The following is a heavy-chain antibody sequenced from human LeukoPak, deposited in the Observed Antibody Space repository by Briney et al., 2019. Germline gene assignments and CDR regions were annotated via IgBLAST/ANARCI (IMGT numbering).Heavy chain of an antibody. D-gene: IGHD3-22*01. J-gene: IGHJ4*02. CDR1: GFSFSISS. Sequence: SVKVSFKSAGFSFSISSMQWVRQARGQRLGWIGGLAVGSGNTNYAQKVQGKVTITMDMSNSTAYMELSSLRSEDKALYYCAAVFGSGYYYYFDYWGQGSLVTVSS. CDR2: LAVGSGNT. CDR3: AAVFGSGYYYYFDY. V-gene: IGHV1-58*02.